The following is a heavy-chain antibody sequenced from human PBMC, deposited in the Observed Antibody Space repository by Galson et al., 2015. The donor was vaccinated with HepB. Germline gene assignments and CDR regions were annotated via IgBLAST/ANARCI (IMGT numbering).Heavy chain of an antibody. CDR1: GYSFTSYW. Sequence: QSGAEVKKPGESLKISCKGSGYSFTSYWIGWVRQMPGKGLEWMGIVYPGDSDTRYSPSFQGQVIISADKSISTAFLQWSSLEASDTAMYYCARVGKDCSSTTCQTAEYFQYCAQGILVTAS. V-gene: IGHV5-51*01. J-gene: IGHJ1*01. CDR3: ARVGKDCSSTTCQTAEYFQY. D-gene: IGHD2-2*01. CDR2: VYPGDSDT.